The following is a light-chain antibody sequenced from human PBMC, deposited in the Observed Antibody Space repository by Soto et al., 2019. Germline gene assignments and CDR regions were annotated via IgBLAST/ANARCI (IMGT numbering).Light chain of an antibody. CDR2: DAS. CDR1: QSLSSN. V-gene: IGKV3-11*01. CDR3: QQCGSSST. Sequence: EIVLTQFPATLSVSPGETATLTCRASQSLSSNLAWYQQRRGQAPRLLIYDASNRATGIPARFSGSGSGTDFTLTISRLEPEDFAVYYCQQCGSSSTFGQGTRLEIK. J-gene: IGKJ5*01.